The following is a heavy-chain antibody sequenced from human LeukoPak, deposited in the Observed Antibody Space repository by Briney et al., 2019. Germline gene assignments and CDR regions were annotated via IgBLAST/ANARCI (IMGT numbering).Heavy chain of an antibody. Sequence: PSETLSLTCTVSGGSISSYYWSWIRQPPGKGLEWIGSIYHSGSTHYNPSLKSRVTISVDTSKNQFSLKLRSVTAADTAVYYCARVTTAGSYYMDVWGTGTTVTVSS. J-gene: IGHJ6*03. CDR2: IYHSGST. CDR1: GGSISSYY. V-gene: IGHV4-59*08. D-gene: IGHD6-19*01. CDR3: ARVTTAGSYYMDV.